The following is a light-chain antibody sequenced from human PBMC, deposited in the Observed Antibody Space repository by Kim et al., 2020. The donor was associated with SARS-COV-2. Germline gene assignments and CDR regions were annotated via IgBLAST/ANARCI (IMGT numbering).Light chain of an antibody. Sequence: IQMTQSPSSLSASVEDRVTITCRASQNIMTFVNWYQQKPGKVPILLIHGASNLQSGVPSRFSGSGSGAEFTLVINSLQPDDSGMYYCQQSWSVPLTFGGGTKVDIK. CDR1: QNIMTF. CDR3: QQSWSVPLT. V-gene: IGKV1-39*01. J-gene: IGKJ4*01. CDR2: GAS.